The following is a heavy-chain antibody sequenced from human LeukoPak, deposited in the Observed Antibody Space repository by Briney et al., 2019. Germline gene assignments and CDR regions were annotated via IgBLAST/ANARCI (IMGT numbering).Heavy chain of an antibody. Sequence: ASVKVSCKASGYTFTSYGICWVRQAPGQGLEWMGWIGPYNGNTNYAQNLQGRVTMTTDTSTSTAYMELGSLGSDDTAVYYCARDQDSLVRGVIGYWGQGTLVTVSS. J-gene: IGHJ4*02. CDR2: IGPYNGNT. D-gene: IGHD3-10*01. V-gene: IGHV1-18*01. CDR3: ARDQDSLVRGVIGY. CDR1: GYTFTSYG.